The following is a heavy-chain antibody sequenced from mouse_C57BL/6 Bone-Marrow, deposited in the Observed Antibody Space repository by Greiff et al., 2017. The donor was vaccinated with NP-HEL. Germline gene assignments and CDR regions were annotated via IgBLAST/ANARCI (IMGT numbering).Heavy chain of an antibody. Sequence: EVHLVESGGDLVKPGGSLKLSCAASGFTFSSYGMSWVRQTPDKRLEWVATISSGGSYTYYPDSVKGRFTISGDNAKNTLYLRMSSLKSEDTAMYYCARQVITTVRYYAMDYWGQGTSVTVSS. CDR1: GFTFSSYG. D-gene: IGHD1-1*01. CDR2: ISSGGSYT. J-gene: IGHJ4*01. V-gene: IGHV5-6*01. CDR3: ARQVITTVRYYAMDY.